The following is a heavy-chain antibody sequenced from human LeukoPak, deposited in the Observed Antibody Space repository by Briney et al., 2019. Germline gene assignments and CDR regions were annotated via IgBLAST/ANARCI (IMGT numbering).Heavy chain of an antibody. J-gene: IGHJ4*02. V-gene: IGHV4-34*01. CDR1: GVSFDDYY. CDR3: TRMTAGHDY. CDR2: INHIGYT. D-gene: IGHD2-21*02. Sequence: PSETLSLTCAVSGVSFDDYYWSWVRQTPGEGLEWIGEINHIGYTNDSPSLKSRVTLSIDTSRKQFSLNLRSVTAADTGIYYCTRMTAGHDYWGQGTLVTVSS.